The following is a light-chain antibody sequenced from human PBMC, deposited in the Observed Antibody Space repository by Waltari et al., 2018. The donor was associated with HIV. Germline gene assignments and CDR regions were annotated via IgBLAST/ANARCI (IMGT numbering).Light chain of an antibody. CDR3: QQYNTWPQT. Sequence: DIEMTQSPATLSVSPGERVTLSCRANQRVTTNLAWYQQKPGQAPRLLIYGTSTRATGCPGRFSGSGSGTEFTLTISSLQSEDFAGYYCQQYNTWPQTFGQGTRVEI. J-gene: IGKJ1*01. V-gene: IGKV3-15*01. CDR2: GTS. CDR1: QRVTTN.